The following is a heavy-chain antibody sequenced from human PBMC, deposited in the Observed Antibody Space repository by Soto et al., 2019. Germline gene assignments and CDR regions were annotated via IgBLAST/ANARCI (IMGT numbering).Heavy chain of an antibody. J-gene: IGHJ4*02. CDR3: AHRLGKYNFWNGGYFDC. V-gene: IGHV2-5*02. D-gene: IGHD3-3*01. CDR2: IYWDDDK. Sequence: QITLKESDPTLMKPTQTLTLTCTFSGFSLATSGVGVGWIRQSPGEALEWLAVIYWDDDKRYNPSQRARLAITKDTSRNHVVLTMCNMDTADTGTYYCAHRLGKYNFWNGGYFDCWGQGTLVTVSS. CDR1: GFSLATSGVG.